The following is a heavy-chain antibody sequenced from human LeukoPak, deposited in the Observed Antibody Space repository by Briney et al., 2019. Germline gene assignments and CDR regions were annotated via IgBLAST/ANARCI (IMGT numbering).Heavy chain of an antibody. J-gene: IGHJ4*02. CDR3: ARGTITTVTDS. V-gene: IGHV4-4*02. D-gene: IGHD4-17*01. Sequence: SGTLSLTCAISSGSITSSNWWTWVRQPPGKGLEWVGEIYLRGNTNYNPSLESRVSISVDESKTQLSLRLESVTAADTAVYYCARGTITTVTDSWGQGTLVSVSS. CDR2: IYLRGNT. CDR1: SGSITSSNW.